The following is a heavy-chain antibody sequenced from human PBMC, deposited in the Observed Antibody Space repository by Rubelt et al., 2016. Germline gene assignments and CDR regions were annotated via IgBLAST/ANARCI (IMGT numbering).Heavy chain of an antibody. D-gene: IGHD3-10*01. V-gene: IGHV4-59*01. CDR2: IDYSGSI. J-gene: IGHJ4*02. Sequence: QVQLQESGPGLVKPSETLSLTCTVSGGSISSYYWSWIRQPPGKGLEWIGYIDYSGSINYNPSLESRVTISVYTSKNQFSLKLSSVTAADTSGYYCARDVGYYWCQGTLVTVSS. CDR1: GGSISSYY. CDR3: ARDVGYY.